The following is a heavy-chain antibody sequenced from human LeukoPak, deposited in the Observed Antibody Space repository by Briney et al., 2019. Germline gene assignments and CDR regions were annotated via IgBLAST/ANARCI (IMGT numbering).Heavy chain of an antibody. V-gene: IGHV3-21*01. Sequence: PGGSLRLSCAASGFTFSSYSMNWVRQAPGKRLEWVSSISSSSSYIYYADSVKGRFTISRDNAKNSLYLQMNSLRAEDTAVYYCARVIAPQDYYDSSPNFDYWGQGTLVTVSS. D-gene: IGHD3-22*01. CDR1: GFTFSSYS. J-gene: IGHJ4*02. CDR3: ARVIAPQDYYDSSPNFDY. CDR2: ISSSSSYI.